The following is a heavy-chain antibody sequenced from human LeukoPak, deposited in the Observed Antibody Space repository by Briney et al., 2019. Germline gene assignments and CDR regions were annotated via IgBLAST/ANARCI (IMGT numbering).Heavy chain of an antibody. CDR1: GYTFTSYG. Sequence: ASVKVSCKASGYTFTSYGISWVRQAPGQGLEWMGWISAYNGNTNYAQKLQGRVTMTRDTSTSTVYMELSSLRSEDTAVYYCAREGGPEDAFDIWGQGTMVTVSS. CDR2: ISAYNGNT. CDR3: AREGGPEDAFDI. V-gene: IGHV1-18*01. J-gene: IGHJ3*02.